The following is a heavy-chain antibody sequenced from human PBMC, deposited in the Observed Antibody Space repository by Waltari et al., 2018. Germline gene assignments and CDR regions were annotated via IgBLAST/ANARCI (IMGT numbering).Heavy chain of an antibody. D-gene: IGHD3-3*01. CDR2: IISIIGVP. V-gene: IGHV1-69*10. CDR3: ARDQGPALRRFFYYDMDV. CDR1: GGAVSGYA. J-gene: IGHJ6*02. Sequence: VQLVQSGADVNQNGSVAKVSCKASGGAVSGYAGICVGQAPGRGLEWMGGIISIIGVPSYAQKFQGRVNITADTSTNTVFLEVTRLQSDDTAIYYCARDQGPALRRFFYYDMDVWGQGTTVTVSS.